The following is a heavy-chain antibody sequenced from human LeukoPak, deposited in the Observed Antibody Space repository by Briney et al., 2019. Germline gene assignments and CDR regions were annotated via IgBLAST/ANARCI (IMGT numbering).Heavy chain of an antibody. D-gene: IGHD6-19*01. CDR1: GFTFSSYA. Sequence: GRSLRLSCAASGFTFSSYAMHWVRQAPGKGLEWVAVISYDGSNKYYADSVKGRFTISRDNSKNTLYLQMNSLRAEDTAVYYCASGPLGIAVAGTPYYYYGMDVWGQGTTVTVSS. V-gene: IGHV3-30-3*01. CDR3: ASGPLGIAVAGTPYYYYGMDV. J-gene: IGHJ6*02. CDR2: ISYDGSNK.